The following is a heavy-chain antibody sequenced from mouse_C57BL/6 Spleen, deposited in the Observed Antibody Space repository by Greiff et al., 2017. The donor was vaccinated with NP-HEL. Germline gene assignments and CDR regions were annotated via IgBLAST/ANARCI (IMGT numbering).Heavy chain of an antibody. Sequence: EVQLQQSGPGLVKPSQSLSLTCSVTGYSITSGYYWNWIRQFPGNKLEWMGYISYDGSNNYNPSLKNRISITRDTSKNPFFLKLNSVTTEDTATYYCARENDYDEGFAYWGQGTLVTVSA. CDR2: ISYDGSN. J-gene: IGHJ3*01. V-gene: IGHV3-6*01. D-gene: IGHD2-4*01. CDR1: GYSITSGYY. CDR3: ARENDYDEGFAY.